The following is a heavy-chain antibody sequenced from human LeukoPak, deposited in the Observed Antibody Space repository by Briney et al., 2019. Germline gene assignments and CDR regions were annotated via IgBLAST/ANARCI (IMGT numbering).Heavy chain of an antibody. CDR1: GGSFSGYY. Sequence: SETLSLTCAVYGGSFSGYYWSWIRQPPGKGLEWIGEINHSGSTNYNPSLKSRVTISVDTSKNQFSLQLNSVTPEDTAVYYCARAQSNIFSMVREPNWFDPWGQGTLVTVSS. CDR2: INHSGST. D-gene: IGHD3-10*01. J-gene: IGHJ5*02. CDR3: ARAQSNIFSMVREPNWFDP. V-gene: IGHV4-34*01.